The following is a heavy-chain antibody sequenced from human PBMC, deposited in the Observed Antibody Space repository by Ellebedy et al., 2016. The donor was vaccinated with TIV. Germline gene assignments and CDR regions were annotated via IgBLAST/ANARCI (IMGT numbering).Heavy chain of an antibody. J-gene: IGHJ4*02. V-gene: IGHV4-59*01. CDR2: IYYSGST. CDR3: ARSSGWDRFDY. Sequence: MPSETLSLTCTVSGGSISSYYWSWIRQPPGKGLEWIGYIYYSGSTNYNPSPKSRVTIAVDTSKKQISLTLSSVTAADTAVYYCARSSGWDRFDYWGQGTLVTVSS. D-gene: IGHD6-19*01. CDR1: GGSISSYY.